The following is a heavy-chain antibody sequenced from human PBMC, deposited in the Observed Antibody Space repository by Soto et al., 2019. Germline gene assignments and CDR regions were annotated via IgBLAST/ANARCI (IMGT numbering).Heavy chain of an antibody. Sequence: QVQLVQSGAEVKKPGSSVKVSCKASGGTFSSYTISWVRQAPGQGLEWMGRIIPILGIANYAQKFQGRVTITADKSTSTAYRELSSLRSEDTAVYYCAXGGVGWTTVTADYYYYMDVWGKGTTVTVSS. V-gene: IGHV1-69*02. CDR1: GGTFSSYT. CDR3: AXGGVGWTTVTADYYYYMDV. D-gene: IGHD4-17*01. J-gene: IGHJ6*03. CDR2: IIPILGIA.